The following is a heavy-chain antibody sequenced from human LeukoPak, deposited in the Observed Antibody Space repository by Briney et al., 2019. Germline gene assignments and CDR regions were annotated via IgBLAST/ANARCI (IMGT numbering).Heavy chain of an antibody. D-gene: IGHD1-14*01. V-gene: IGHV4-59*08. J-gene: IGHJ5*02. Sequence: PSETLSLTCTVSGGSISSYYWSWIRQPPGKGLEWIGYIYYSGSNNYNPSLKSRVTISVDTSKNQFSLKLSSVTAAGTALYYCARPVAGPTNWFDPWGQGTLVTVSS. CDR1: GGSISSYY. CDR2: IYYSGSN. CDR3: ARPVAGPTNWFDP.